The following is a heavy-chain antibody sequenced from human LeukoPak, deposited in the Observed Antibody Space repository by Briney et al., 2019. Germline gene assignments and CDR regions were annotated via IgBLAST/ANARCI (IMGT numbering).Heavy chain of an antibody. CDR1: GYTFTSYG. CDR3: ARVDVVVPAAADAFDI. V-gene: IGHV1-18*01. Sequence: ASVKVSFKASGYTFTSYGISWVRQAPGQGLEWMGWISAYNGNTNYAQKLQGRVTMTTDTSTSTAYMELRSLRSDDTAVYYCARVDVVVPAAADAFDIWGQGTMVTVSS. CDR2: ISAYNGNT. J-gene: IGHJ3*02. D-gene: IGHD2-2*01.